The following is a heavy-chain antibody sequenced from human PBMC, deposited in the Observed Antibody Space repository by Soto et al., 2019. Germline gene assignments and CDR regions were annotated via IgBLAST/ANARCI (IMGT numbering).Heavy chain of an antibody. CDR2: ISAYNGNT. CDR3: ARAVAVAGTWDYYYMDF. Sequence: ASVKVSCKASGYTFTSYGISWVRQAPGQGLEWMGWISAYNGNTNYAQKLQGRVTMTTDTSTSTAYMELRSLRSDDTAVYYCARAVAVAGTWDYYYMDFWGTGTMVTVSS. V-gene: IGHV1-18*01. J-gene: IGHJ6*03. CDR1: GYTFTSYG. D-gene: IGHD6-19*01.